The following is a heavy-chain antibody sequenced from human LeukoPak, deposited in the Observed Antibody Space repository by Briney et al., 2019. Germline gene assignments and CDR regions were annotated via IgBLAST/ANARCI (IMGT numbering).Heavy chain of an antibody. CDR3: AKDGVYGSSWYGYFDY. D-gene: IGHD6-13*01. J-gene: IGHJ4*02. Sequence: PGGSLRLSCAASGFTFSSYAMSWVRQAPGKGLEWVSAISGSGGSTYYADSVKGRFTISRDNSKNTLYLQMNSLRAEDTAVYYCAKDGVYGSSWYGYFDYWGQGTLVTVSS. V-gene: IGHV3-23*01. CDR2: ISGSGGST. CDR1: GFTFSSYA.